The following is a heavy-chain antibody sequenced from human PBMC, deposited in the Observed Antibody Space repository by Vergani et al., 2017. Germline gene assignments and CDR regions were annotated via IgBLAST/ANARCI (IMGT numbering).Heavy chain of an antibody. J-gene: IGHJ5*02. V-gene: IGHV3-33*01. CDR1: GFTFNQYG. CDR2: TWYDGNNK. CDR3: ARDLRLLYNRFDP. D-gene: IGHD1-14*01. Sequence: QVQLVESGGGVVQPGRSLRLSCAASGFTFNQYGMHWVRQAPGKGLEWVAVTWYDGNNKHYADSVKGRFTISRDNSKSKMYLQMNSLRDEDTGVYYCARDLRLLYNRFDPWGQGTLVTVSS.